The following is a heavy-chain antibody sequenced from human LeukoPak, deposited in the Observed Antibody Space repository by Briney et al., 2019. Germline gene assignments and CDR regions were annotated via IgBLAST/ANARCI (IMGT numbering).Heavy chain of an antibody. CDR1: GYTFTGYY. Sequence: ASVKVSCKASGYTFTGYYIHWVRQAPGQRLEWVGWINPNSGGTNYAQKFQGRVTMTRDTSTNTDYMELSSLRSDDTAVYYCATDRHTIAVAATLDYWGQGTLVIASS. CDR2: INPNSGGT. V-gene: IGHV1-2*02. D-gene: IGHD6-19*01. J-gene: IGHJ4*02. CDR3: ATDRHTIAVAATLDY.